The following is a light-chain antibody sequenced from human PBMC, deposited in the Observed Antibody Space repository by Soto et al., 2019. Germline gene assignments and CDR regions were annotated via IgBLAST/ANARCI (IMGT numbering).Light chain of an antibody. Sequence: EIVLTQSPGTLSLSPGERATLSCRASQSVSSRSLAWYQQKPGQAPRLLIYGASSRATGIPDRFSGSGSGTDFTLTIYRLELEDFAVYYCQQYGSSPYTFGQGSNLEIK. V-gene: IGKV3-20*01. CDR3: QQYGSSPYT. J-gene: IGKJ2*01. CDR1: QSVSSRS. CDR2: GAS.